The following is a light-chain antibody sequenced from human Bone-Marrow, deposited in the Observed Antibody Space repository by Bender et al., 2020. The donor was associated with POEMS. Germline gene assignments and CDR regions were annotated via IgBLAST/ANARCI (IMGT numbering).Light chain of an antibody. CDR1: SSDVGSYNR. V-gene: IGLV2-18*02. CDR3: CSYAGNRNV. Sequence: QSALTQPPSVSGSPGQSVTISCTGTSSDVGSYNRVSWYQQPPGTAPKLMIYEGTNRPSGVPNRFSGSKSGNTASLTISGLQAENEADYYCCSYAGNRNVFGTGTKVTVL. J-gene: IGLJ1*01. CDR2: EGT.